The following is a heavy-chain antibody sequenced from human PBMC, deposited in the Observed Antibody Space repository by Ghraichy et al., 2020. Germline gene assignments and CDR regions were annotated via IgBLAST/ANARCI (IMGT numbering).Heavy chain of an antibody. D-gene: IGHD3-16*01. Sequence: GESLNISCAASGFTFSSYGMHWVRQAPGKGLEWVAVISYDGSNKYYADSVKGRFTISRDNSKNTLYLQMNSLRAEDTAVYYCAKDLFDDYVWGSSFDYWGQGTLVTVSS. CDR2: ISYDGSNK. CDR3: AKDLFDDYVWGSSFDY. V-gene: IGHV3-30*18. CDR1: GFTFSSYG. J-gene: IGHJ4*02.